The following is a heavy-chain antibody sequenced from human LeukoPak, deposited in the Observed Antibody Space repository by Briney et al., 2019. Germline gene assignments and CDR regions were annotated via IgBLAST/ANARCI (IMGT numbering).Heavy chain of an antibody. CDR1: GGSISSYY. CDR3: ARFPYYYDSSGYIH. CDR2: IYTSGST. D-gene: IGHD3-22*01. J-gene: IGHJ4*02. V-gene: IGHV4-4*07. Sequence: PSETLSLTCTVSGGSISSYYWSWIRQPAGKGLEWIGRIYTSGSTNYNPSLKSRVTISVDKSKNQFSLKLSSVTAADTAVYYCARFPYYYDSSGYIHWGQGTLVTVSS.